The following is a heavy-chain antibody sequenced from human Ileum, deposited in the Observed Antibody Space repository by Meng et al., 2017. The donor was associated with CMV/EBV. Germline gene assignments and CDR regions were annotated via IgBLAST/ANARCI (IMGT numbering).Heavy chain of an antibody. D-gene: IGHD1-14*01. V-gene: IGHV4-34*01. Sequence: QLGAAGLLKPSETLSLTCDVYDASFSDFYWSWTRHLPGKGLEWIGEIHPSGSTHYNPSLESRVSISVHMSNNQFSLRVSSVTAADTAVYYCARGQDNHKGGVHWGQGTLVTVSS. CDR3: ARGQDNHKGGVH. J-gene: IGHJ4*02. CDR2: IHPSGST. CDR1: DASFSDFY.